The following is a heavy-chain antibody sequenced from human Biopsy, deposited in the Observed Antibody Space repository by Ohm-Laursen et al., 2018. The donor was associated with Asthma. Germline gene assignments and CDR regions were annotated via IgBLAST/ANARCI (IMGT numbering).Heavy chain of an antibody. CDR2: INHSGST. CDR1: GGSFSGYY. J-gene: IGHJ4*02. CDR3: VRAKDYYDSRGYYRSFDY. D-gene: IGHD3-22*01. V-gene: IGHV4-34*01. Sequence: VTLSLTCAVYGGSFSGYYWSWIRQPPGKGLEWIGEINHSGSTNYNPSLKSRVTISVDTSKNQFSLKLSSGTAADTAVYYFVRAKDYYDSRGYYRSFDYWGQGTLVTVSS.